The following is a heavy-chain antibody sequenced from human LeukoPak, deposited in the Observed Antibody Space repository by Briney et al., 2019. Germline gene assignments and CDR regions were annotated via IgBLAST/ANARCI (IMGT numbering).Heavy chain of an antibody. Sequence: GGSLRLSCGASGFTFSSYEMNWVRQAPGKGLEWVSYISSSGSTIYYADSVKGRFTISRDNAKNSLYLQMNSLRAEDTAVYYCAREKREWFGELLFFDYWGQGTLVTVSS. J-gene: IGHJ4*02. V-gene: IGHV3-48*03. CDR1: GFTFSSYE. CDR2: ISSSGSTI. D-gene: IGHD3-10*01. CDR3: AREKREWFGELLFFDY.